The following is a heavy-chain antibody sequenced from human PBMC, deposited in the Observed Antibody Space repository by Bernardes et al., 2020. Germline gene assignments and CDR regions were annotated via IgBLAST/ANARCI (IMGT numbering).Heavy chain of an antibody. CDR2: ISYDGSNK. V-gene: IGHV3-30-3*01. CDR3: ARDTGPSHTAYSGSYYGY. Sequence: GGSLRLSCAASGFTFSSYAMHWVRQAPGKGLEWVAVISYDGSNKYYADSVKGRFTISRDNSKNTLYLQMNSLRAEDTAVYYCARDTGPSHTAYSGSYYGYWGQGTLVTVSS. CDR1: GFTFSSYA. D-gene: IGHD1-26*01. J-gene: IGHJ4*02.